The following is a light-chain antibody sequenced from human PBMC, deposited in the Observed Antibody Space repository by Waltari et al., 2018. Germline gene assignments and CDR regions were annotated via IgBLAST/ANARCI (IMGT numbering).Light chain of an antibody. J-gene: IGKJ3*01. CDR2: EAT. Sequence: DIQMTQSPSTLSASVGDRVTITCRASQSIGTWLAWYQQKPGKAPKFLIYEATTLEKGVPSRFSGSGSGTEFTLTISSLQPDDFATYYCQRYNSYPITFGPGTKVDI. V-gene: IGKV1-5*03. CDR1: QSIGTW. CDR3: QRYNSYPIT.